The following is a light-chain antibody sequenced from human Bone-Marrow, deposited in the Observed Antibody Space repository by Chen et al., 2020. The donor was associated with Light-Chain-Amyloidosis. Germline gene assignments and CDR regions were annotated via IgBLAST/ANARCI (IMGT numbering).Light chain of an antibody. Sequence: QSLLTQPPSVSGAPGHRVTISCTGNRANFGAGLAVHWYQQLPGKAPKLLISTNSDRPSGVPDRFSGSKSGASASLGMTGLQADDEGDYYCRSYDGSLKIYVFGTGTKVTVL. CDR1: RANFGAGLA. CDR2: TNS. J-gene: IGLJ1*01. CDR3: RSYDGSLKIYV. V-gene: IGLV1-40*01.